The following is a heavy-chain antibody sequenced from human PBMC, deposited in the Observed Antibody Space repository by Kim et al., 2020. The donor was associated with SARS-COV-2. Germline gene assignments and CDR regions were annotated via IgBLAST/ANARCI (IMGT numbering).Heavy chain of an antibody. J-gene: IGHJ4*02. Sequence: GGSLRLSCAASGFTFSSYSMNLVRQAPGKGLECVSSISSISSYIYYADSVKGRFTISRDHAKNSLYLQMNSLRAEDTAVYYCAREGDKSIAAAVYYFDYWGQGTLSPSPQ. CDR1: GFTFSSYS. V-gene: IGHV3-21*01. CDR3: AREGDKSIAAAVYYFDY. CDR2: ISSISSYI. D-gene: IGHD6-13*01.